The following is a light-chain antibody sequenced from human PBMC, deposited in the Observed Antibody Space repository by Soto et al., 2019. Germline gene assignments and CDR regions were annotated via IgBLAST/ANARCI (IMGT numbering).Light chain of an antibody. CDR3: QQTYTSPRT. CDR1: QSMSRY. CDR2: AAS. J-gene: IGKJ1*01. V-gene: IGKV1-39*01. Sequence: DIQMTQSPSSLSASVGDRVTITCRASQSMSRYLNWYQQKPGKAPNLLISAASTLQSGVPSRFSGSGSGTDFTLTISSLQPEDFATYYCQQTYTSPRTFGQGTRVQVK.